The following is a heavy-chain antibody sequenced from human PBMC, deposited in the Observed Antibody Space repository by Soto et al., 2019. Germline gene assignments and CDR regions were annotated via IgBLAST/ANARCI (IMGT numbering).Heavy chain of an antibody. CDR3: VRVAETGYRGWFVP. Sequence: PGGSLRLSCATSGFTFSDYYMSWIRQAPGKGLEWVSYIGTRGNTKYYADSVRGRFTISRDNAKNSLYLQMNSLRAYDTAVYYCVRVAETGYRGWFVPWGQGTLVTVSS. CDR1: GFTFSDYY. D-gene: IGHD3-9*01. J-gene: IGHJ5*02. CDR2: IGTRGNTK. V-gene: IGHV3-11*01.